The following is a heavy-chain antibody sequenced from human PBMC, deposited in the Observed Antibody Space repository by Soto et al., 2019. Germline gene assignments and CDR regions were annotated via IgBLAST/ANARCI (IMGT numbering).Heavy chain of an antibody. J-gene: IGHJ5*02. CDR3: ARDYDKSGYDYFDP. CDR2: IDPKSGDT. CDR1: EYSFTGHY. D-gene: IGHD3-22*01. Sequence: ASVTVSCKASEYSFTGHYLHWVRQAPGQGLEWMGWIDPKSGDTNYAQKFQDRVTMTRDTSISTAYMDLSRLRSDDTAVYYCARDYDKSGYDYFDPWGQGTLVTVSS. V-gene: IGHV1-2*02.